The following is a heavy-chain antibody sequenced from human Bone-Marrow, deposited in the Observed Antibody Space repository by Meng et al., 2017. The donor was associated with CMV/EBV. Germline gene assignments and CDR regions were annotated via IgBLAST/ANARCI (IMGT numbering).Heavy chain of an antibody. J-gene: IGHJ5*02. CDR2: INPNSGGT. CDR1: GYTFTGYY. Sequence: ASVKVSCKASGYTFTGYYMHWVRQAPGQGLEWMGWINPNSGGTNYAQKFQGRVTTTRDTSISTAYMELSSLRSEDTAVYYCARDPEGSGYSNWFDPWGQGTLVTVPS. V-gene: IGHV1-2*02. CDR3: ARDPEGSGYSNWFDP. D-gene: IGHD3-22*01.